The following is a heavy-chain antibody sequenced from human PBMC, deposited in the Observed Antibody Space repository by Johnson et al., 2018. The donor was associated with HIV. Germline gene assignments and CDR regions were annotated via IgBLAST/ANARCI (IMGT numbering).Heavy chain of an antibody. D-gene: IGHD3-3*01. J-gene: IGHJ3*02. Sequence: QVQLVESGGGVVQPGGSLRLSCAASGFTFSSYGMHWVRQAPGKGLEWVAFIRYDGSNKYYADSVTGRFTISRDHSKNTLYLQMNSLRAEDTAVYYCAKGVLEWLLFTAFDIWGQGTMVSVSS. CDR2: IRYDGSNK. V-gene: IGHV3-30*02. CDR3: AKGVLEWLLFTAFDI. CDR1: GFTFSSYG.